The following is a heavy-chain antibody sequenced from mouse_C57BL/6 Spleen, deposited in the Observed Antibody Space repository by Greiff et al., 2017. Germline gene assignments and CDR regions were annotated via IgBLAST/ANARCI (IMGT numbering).Heavy chain of an antibody. CDR3: SNYGSSYGRYFYG. J-gene: IGHJ1*03. D-gene: IGHD1-1*01. CDR2: INPNNGGT. Sequence: VQLQQSGPELVKPGASVKISCKASGYTFTDYYMNWVKQSHGKSLEWIGDINPNNGGTSYNQKFKGKATLTVDKSSSTAYMELRSLTSEDSAVYYCSNYGSSYGRYFYGWGTGTTVTVSS. CDR1: GYTFTDYY. V-gene: IGHV1-26*01.